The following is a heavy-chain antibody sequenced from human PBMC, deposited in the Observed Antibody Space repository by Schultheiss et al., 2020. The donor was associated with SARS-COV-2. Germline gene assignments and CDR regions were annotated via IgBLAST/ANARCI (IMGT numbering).Heavy chain of an antibody. Sequence: SETLSLTCTVSGGSISSGSYYWSWIRQPAGKGLEWIGDIFHSETANYNPSLKSRVTFSLDKSENRFSLNLTSVTAADTAVYYCVGRPLRWSRDYWGQGTLVTVSS. CDR2: IFHSETA. V-gene: IGHV4-61*10. D-gene: IGHD6-6*01. CDR3: VGRPLRWSRDY. CDR1: GGSISSGSYY. J-gene: IGHJ4*02.